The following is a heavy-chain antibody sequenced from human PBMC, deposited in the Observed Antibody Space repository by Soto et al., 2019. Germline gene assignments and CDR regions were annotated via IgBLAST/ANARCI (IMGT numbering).Heavy chain of an antibody. D-gene: IGHD6-19*01. J-gene: IGHJ4*02. Sequence: QVQLVESGGGLVKPRGSLRISCAASGFSFSDYYMSWIRQAPGNGLEWVSYISSSGSTIYYADSVKVRFTISRDNAKNSLYLQMNSLRAEDTAVYYGAREIGQWLGAPDFDYWGQGTLVTVSS. CDR1: GFSFSDYY. V-gene: IGHV3-11*01. CDR3: AREIGQWLGAPDFDY. CDR2: ISSSGSTI.